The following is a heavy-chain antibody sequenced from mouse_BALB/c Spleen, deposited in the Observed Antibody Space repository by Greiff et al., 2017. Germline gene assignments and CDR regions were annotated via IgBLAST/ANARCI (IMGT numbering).Heavy chain of an antibody. CDR1: GYSFTSYW. CDR3: SRWNDYGYDYAMDY. Sequence: VKLQESGPQLVGPGPSVKISCTASGYSFTSYWMHWVRQSPGQGLEWIGMIDPSDSATRLNQKFKDKATLTDDKSSSKAYMKLSSPTSEDSAVYYCSRWNDYGYDYAMDYWGQGTSVTVSS. J-gene: IGHJ4*01. V-gene: IGHV1S126*01. D-gene: IGHD2-2*01. CDR2: IDPSDSAT.